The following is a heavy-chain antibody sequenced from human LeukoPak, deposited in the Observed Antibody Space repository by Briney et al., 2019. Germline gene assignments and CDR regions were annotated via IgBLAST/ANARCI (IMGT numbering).Heavy chain of an antibody. CDR2: TYYRSKWHY. D-gene: IGHD2/OR15-2a*01. CDR1: GDSVSSNSAA. Sequence: SQTLSLTCAISGDSVSSNSAAWNWIRQSPSRGLEWLGRTYYRSKWHYDYAASVKSRMTISPDTSKNHFSLQLNSVTPEDAAVYYCARQSSTSEYYYGIDVWAQGTTVTVSS. V-gene: IGHV6-1*01. J-gene: IGHJ6*02. CDR3: ARQSSTSEYYYGIDV.